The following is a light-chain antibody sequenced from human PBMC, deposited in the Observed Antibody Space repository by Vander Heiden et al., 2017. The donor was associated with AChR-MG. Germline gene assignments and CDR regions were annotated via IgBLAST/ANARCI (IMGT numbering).Light chain of an antibody. CDR3: QQYNSFSWT. CDR2: ETY. CDR1: ESINRW. V-gene: IGKV1-5*03. Sequence: DIQMTQSPSTLSASVGDRVTISCRASESINRWLAWYQQKQGKAPKLLISETYSLESGVPSRFSGSGSGTEFTLTISSLQPDDFATYYCQQYNSFSWTFGQGTKVEIK. J-gene: IGKJ1*01.